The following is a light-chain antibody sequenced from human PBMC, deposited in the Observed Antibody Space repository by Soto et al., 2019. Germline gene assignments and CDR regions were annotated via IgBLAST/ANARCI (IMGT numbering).Light chain of an antibody. CDR1: QGVSSY. J-gene: IGKJ4*01. Sequence: ETELTQSPATLSLSPGERATLSCRASQGVSSYLAWYQQKPGKAPRLLIYDASNRASGIPARFSGSGSGTEFTLTISSLEPEDFAVYYCQQRGNWPPTFGGGTKVEI. V-gene: IGKV3-11*01. CDR2: DAS. CDR3: QQRGNWPPT.